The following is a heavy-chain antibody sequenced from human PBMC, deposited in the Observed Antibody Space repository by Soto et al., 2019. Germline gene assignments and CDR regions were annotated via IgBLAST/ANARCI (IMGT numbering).Heavy chain of an antibody. V-gene: IGHV3-23*01. D-gene: IGHD3-22*01. CDR1: GFTFSSYA. CDR2: ISGSGGST. J-gene: IGHJ3*02. Sequence: PGGSLRLSCAASGFTFSSYAMSWVRQAPGKGLEWVSAISGSGGSTYYADSVKGRSTISRDNSKNTLYPQMNSLRAEDTAVYYSGNVANYYDSSGPDKAFDIWGQGTMVTVSS. CDR3: GNVANYYDSSGPDKAFDI.